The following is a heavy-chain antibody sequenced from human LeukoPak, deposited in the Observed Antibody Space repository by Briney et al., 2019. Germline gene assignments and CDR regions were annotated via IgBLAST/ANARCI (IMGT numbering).Heavy chain of an antibody. Sequence: GGSLRLSCAASGFTVSNNYMSWVRQAPGKALEWVSVIYSGGKTFYADSVKGRFTISRDNSINTLFLEMNRLGLEDAAVYYCARHPPSTFDFWGQGVVVTVSA. CDR2: IYSGGKT. CDR3: ARHPPSTFDF. CDR1: GFTVSNNY. V-gene: IGHV3-66*02. J-gene: IGHJ4*02.